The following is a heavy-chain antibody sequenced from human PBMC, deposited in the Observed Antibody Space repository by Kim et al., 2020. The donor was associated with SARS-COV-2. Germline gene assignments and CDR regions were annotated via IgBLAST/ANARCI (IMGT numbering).Heavy chain of an antibody. V-gene: IGHV3-43*01. D-gene: IGHD5-18*01. J-gene: IGHJ4*02. CDR3: AKASGLWLGYYFDY. Sequence: ADSVKGRFTISRDNSKNSLYLQMNSLRTEDTALYYCAKASGLWLGYYFDYWGQGTLVTVSS.